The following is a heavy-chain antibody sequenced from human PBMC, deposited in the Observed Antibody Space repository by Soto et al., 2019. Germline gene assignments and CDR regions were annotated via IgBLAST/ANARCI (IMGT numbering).Heavy chain of an antibody. CDR2: IDWDDDK. CDR3: ARIRNTRGSGWYYFDY. D-gene: IGHD6-19*01. CDR1: GFSLSTSGMC. V-gene: IGHV2-70*11. Sequence: SGPTLVNPTETLTLTCTFSGFSLSTSGMCVSWFRQPPGKALEWLARIDWDDDKDYSTSLKTRLTISKDTSKNQVVLTMTNMDPVDTATYYCARIRNTRGSGWYYFDYWGQGTLVTVSS. J-gene: IGHJ4*02.